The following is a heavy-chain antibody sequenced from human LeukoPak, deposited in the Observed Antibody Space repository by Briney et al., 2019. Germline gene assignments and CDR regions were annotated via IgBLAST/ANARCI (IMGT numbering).Heavy chain of an antibody. J-gene: IGHJ4*02. CDR1: GRSIRCYY. V-gene: IGHV4-59*01. Sequence: SETLPLNCTVSGRSIRCYYRSWIRPPPGDGLEWMGYSYYSENTNYTPSLKSRVTIPIDTSKNHFSLNLSSVTSADTAVYYCARTSAPKVWFGELIYYFDYWGQGTLVTVSS. CDR2: SYYSENT. D-gene: IGHD3-10*01. CDR3: ARTSAPKVWFGELIYYFDY.